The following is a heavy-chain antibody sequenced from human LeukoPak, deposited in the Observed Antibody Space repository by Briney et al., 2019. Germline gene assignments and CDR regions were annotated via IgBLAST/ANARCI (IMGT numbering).Heavy chain of an antibody. CDR3: ARQYSSSWYYFDY. D-gene: IGHD6-13*01. V-gene: IGHV5-51*01. J-gene: IGHJ4*02. Sequence: GESLKISCKGSGYSFTSYWIGWVRQMPGKGLEWMGIIYPGDTDTRYSPSFQGQVTISADKSISTAYLQWSSLKASDTAMYYCARQYSSSWYYFDYWGQGTLVTVSS. CDR2: IYPGDTDT. CDR1: GYSFTSYW.